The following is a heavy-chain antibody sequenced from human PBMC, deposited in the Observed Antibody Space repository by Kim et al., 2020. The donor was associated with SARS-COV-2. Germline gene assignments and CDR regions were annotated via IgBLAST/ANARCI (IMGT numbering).Heavy chain of an antibody. CDR3: ARSVDIAVAGSIPSDLDY. D-gene: IGHD6-19*01. CDR1: GYSFTSYW. V-gene: IGHV5-10-1*01. Sequence: GESLKISCKGSGYSFTSYWISWVRQMPGKGLEWMGRIDPSDSYTNYSPSFQGHVTISADKSISTAYLQWSSLKASDTAMYYCARSVDIAVAGSIPSDLDYWGQGTLVTVSS. CDR2: IDPSDSYT. J-gene: IGHJ4*02.